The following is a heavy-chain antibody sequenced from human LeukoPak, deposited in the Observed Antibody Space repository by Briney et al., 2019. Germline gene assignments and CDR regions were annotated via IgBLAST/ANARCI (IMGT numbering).Heavy chain of an antibody. D-gene: IGHD2-8*02. J-gene: IGHJ4*02. CDR2: ISGSGGST. V-gene: IGHV3-23*01. CDR1: GFTFSSYA. Sequence: PGGPLRLSCAASGFTFSSYAMSWVRQAPGKGLEWVSAISGSGGSTYYADSVKGRFTISRDNSKNTLYLQMNSLRAEDTAVYYCAKLFYCTGGACNDYWRQPTLVTVSS. CDR3: AKLFYCTGGACNDY.